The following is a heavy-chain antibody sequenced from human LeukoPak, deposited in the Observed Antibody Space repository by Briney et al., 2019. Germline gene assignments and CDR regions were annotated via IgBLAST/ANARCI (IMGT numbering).Heavy chain of an antibody. CDR1: GDSVSRSDSY. CDR3: ARRRYYDGSGYLE. V-gene: IGHV4-39*01. J-gene: IGHJ1*01. Sequence: ESSETLSLTCSVSGDSVSRSDSYWDWIRQPPGKGLEWIGTIYYSGRTYYSPSLKSRVTMSVDPSNNQFSLNLRSVTAADTAVYYCARRRYYDGSGYLEWGQGTLLSVSS. CDR2: IYYSGRT. D-gene: IGHD3-22*01.